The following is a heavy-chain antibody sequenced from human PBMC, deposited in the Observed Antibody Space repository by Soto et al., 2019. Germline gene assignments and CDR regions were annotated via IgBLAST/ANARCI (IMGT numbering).Heavy chain of an antibody. D-gene: IGHD3-9*01. V-gene: IGHV4-31*03. J-gene: IGHJ6*04. Sequence: PSETLSLTCTVSGGSISSGGYYWSWIRQHPGKGLEWIGYIYYSGSTYYNPSLKSRVTISVDTSKNQFSLKLSSVTAADTAVYYCAILTGYPPRYYYGMDVWGEGTTVTVSS. CDR3: AILTGYPPRYYYGMDV. CDR1: GGSISSGGYY. CDR2: IYYSGST.